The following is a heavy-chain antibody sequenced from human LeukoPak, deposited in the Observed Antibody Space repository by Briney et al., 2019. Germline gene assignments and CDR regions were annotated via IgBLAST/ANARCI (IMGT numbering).Heavy chain of an antibody. D-gene: IGHD6-19*01. CDR3: ARSSGWASHFDY. CDR2: ISAYNGNT. CDR1: GYTFTSYG. Sequence: ASVTVSCKASGYTFTSYGISWVRQAPGQGLEWMGWISAYNGNTNYAQELQGRITMTTDTSTSTAYMELRSLRSDDTAVYYCARSSGWASHFDYWGQGTLVTVSS. J-gene: IGHJ4*02. V-gene: IGHV1-18*01.